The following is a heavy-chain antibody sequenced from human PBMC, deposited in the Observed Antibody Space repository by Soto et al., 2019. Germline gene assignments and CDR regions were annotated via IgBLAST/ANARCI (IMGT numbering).Heavy chain of an antibody. D-gene: IGHD6-19*01. Sequence: GGSLRLSCAASGFTFSTYSMNWVRQATGEGLEWVSYISSSSRTIYYADSVKGRFTISRDNAKNSLYLQMNSLRAEDTAVYYCAREGAVAGTYYYYGMDVWGQGTTVTVSS. CDR2: ISSSSRTI. CDR3: AREGAVAGTYYYYGMDV. J-gene: IGHJ6*02. V-gene: IGHV3-48*01. CDR1: GFTFSTYS.